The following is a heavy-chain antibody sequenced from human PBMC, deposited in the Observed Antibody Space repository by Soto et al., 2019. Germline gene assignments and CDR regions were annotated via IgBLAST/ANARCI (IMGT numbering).Heavy chain of an antibody. CDR1: GDSVSSNSAA. J-gene: IGHJ6*02. V-gene: IGHV6-1*01. CDR2: TYYRSKWYN. D-gene: IGHD2-2*02. CDR3: ARGCSSTSCYSYYYYYGMDV. Sequence: SQTLSLTCAISGDSVSSNSAAWNWIRQSPSRGLEWLGRTYYRSKWYNDYAVSVKSRITINPDTSKNQFSLQLNSVTPEDTAVYYCARGCSSTSCYSYYYYYGMDVGGQGTTVTVS.